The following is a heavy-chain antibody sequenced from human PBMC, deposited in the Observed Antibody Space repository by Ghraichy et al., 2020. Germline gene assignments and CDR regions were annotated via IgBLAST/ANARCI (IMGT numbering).Heavy chain of an antibody. V-gene: IGHV3-43*01. CDR3: AKGPVPVDTAMVVDFDY. Sequence: GGSLRLSCAASGFTFDDYTMHWVRQAPGKGLEWVSLISWDGGSTYYADSVKGRFTISRDNSKNSLYLQMNSLRTEDTALYYCAKGPVPVDTAMVVDFDYWGQGTLVTVSS. D-gene: IGHD5-18*01. J-gene: IGHJ4*02. CDR2: ISWDGGST. CDR1: GFTFDDYT.